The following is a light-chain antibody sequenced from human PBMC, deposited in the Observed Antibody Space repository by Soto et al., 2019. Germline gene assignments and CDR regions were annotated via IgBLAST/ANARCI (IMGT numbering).Light chain of an antibody. CDR3: CSYAGSYTYV. V-gene: IGLV2-14*01. Sequence: QSVLTQPASLTGTPGQSITVSCTRTSSDVRSYNYVSWYQLHPGKAPKLMIYKVSNRPSGVSNRFSGCKSGDTASLTISGLQAEDEAEYYCCSYAGSYTYVFGPGTKVTVL. J-gene: IGLJ1*01. CDR2: KVS. CDR1: SSDVRSYNY.